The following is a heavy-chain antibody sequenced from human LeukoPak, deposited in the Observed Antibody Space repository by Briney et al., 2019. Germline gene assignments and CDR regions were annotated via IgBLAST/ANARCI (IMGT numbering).Heavy chain of an antibody. D-gene: IGHD3-10*01. CDR2: IYHSGST. CDR3: ARGAGLWFGEQYYFDY. J-gene: IGHJ4*02. CDR1: GGSISSSNW. Sequence: SETLSLTCAVSGGSISSSNWWSWVRQPPGKGLEWIGEIYHSGSTNYNPSLKSRVTISVDKSKNQFSLKLSSVTAAGTAVYYCARGAGLWFGEQYYFDYWGQGTLVTVSS. V-gene: IGHV4-4*02.